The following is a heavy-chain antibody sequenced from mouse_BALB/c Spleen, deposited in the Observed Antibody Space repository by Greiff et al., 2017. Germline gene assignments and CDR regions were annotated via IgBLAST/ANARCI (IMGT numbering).Heavy chain of an antibody. Sequence: EVMLVESGGGLVKPGGSLKLSCAASGFTFSSYAMSWVRQTPEKRLGWVASISSGGSTYYPDSVKGRFTISRDNARNILYLQMSSLRSEDTAMYYCAREGYYGSSSYFDVWGAGTTVTVSS. CDR1: GFTFSSYA. J-gene: IGHJ1*01. V-gene: IGHV5-6-5*01. CDR3: AREGYYGSSSYFDV. CDR2: ISSGGST. D-gene: IGHD1-1*01.